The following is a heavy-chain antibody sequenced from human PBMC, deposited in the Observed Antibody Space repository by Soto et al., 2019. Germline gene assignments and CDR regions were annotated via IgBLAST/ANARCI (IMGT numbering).Heavy chain of an antibody. CDR3: ARDFRDNYYGSGSYYYFDY. CDR1: SGSISSSNW. Sequence: SETLSLTCAVSSGSISSSNWWSWVRQPPGKGLEWIGEIYHSGSTNYNPPLKSRVTISVDKSKNQFSLKLSSVTAADTAVYYCARDFRDNYYGSGSYYYFDYWGQGTLVTVSS. CDR2: IYHSGST. J-gene: IGHJ4*02. V-gene: IGHV4-4*02. D-gene: IGHD3-10*01.